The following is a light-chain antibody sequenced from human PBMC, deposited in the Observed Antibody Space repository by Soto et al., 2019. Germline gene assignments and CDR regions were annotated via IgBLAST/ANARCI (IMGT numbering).Light chain of an antibody. Sequence: QSVLTQPPSVSGAPGQRVTISCTGSSSNIGAGYDVHWYQHLPGTAPKFLIYGNSNRPSGVPDRFSGSKSGTSASLAITGLQAEDEADYYRQSYDSSLSGYVFGTGTKVTVL. V-gene: IGLV1-40*01. CDR3: QSYDSSLSGYV. CDR2: GNS. CDR1: SSNIGAGYD. J-gene: IGLJ1*01.